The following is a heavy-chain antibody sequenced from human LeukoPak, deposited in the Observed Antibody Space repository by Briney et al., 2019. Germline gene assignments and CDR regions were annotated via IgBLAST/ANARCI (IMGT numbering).Heavy chain of an antibody. V-gene: IGHV4-59*01. Sequence: SETLSLTCTVSGGSISSYYWSWIRQPPGKGLEWIGYIYYSGSTNYNPSLKSRVTISVDTSKNQFSLKLSSVTAADTAVYYCARDLEDDYVWGSYRHLPYALDIWGQGTMVTVSS. D-gene: IGHD3-16*02. J-gene: IGHJ3*02. CDR1: GGSISSYY. CDR3: ARDLEDDYVWGSYRHLPYALDI. CDR2: IYYSGST.